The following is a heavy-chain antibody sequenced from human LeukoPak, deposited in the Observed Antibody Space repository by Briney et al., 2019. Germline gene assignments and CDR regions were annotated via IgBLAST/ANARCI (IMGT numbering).Heavy chain of an antibody. V-gene: IGHV3-30*18. Sequence: GGSLRLSCAASGFTFSTYGMHWVRQAPGKGLEWVAVISYDGSNKYYADSVKGRFTISRDNSKNTLYLQMNSLRAEDTAVYYCAKDYYDSSGYYFGRPIGYWGQGTLVTVSS. D-gene: IGHD3-22*01. CDR3: AKDYYDSSGYYFGRPIGY. CDR2: ISYDGSNK. CDR1: GFTFSTYG. J-gene: IGHJ4*02.